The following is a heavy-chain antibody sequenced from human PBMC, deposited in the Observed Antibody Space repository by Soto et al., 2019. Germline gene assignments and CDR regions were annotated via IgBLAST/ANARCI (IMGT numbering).Heavy chain of an antibody. V-gene: IGHV3-13*01. CDR1: GFTFSGFD. Sequence: AGGSLRLSCEASGFTFSGFDMHWVRQPTGKGLEWVSSIGTAGDTYYAVSVKGRFTISRDNAKNSLSLQMNSLRAGDMAVYFCAKSQEIGTHFFDNWDQGTQVAVSS. CDR3: AKSQEIGTHFFDN. CDR2: IGTAGDT. J-gene: IGHJ4*02. D-gene: IGHD6-13*01.